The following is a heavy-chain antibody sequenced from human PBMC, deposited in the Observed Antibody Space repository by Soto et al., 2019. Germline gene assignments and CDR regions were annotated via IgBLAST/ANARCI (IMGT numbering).Heavy chain of an antibody. CDR2: IYYSGST. Sequence: QVQLQESGPGLVKPSETLSLTCTVSGGSISNYYWTWIRQPPGKGLEWIGVIYYSGSTNYNPSLKSRVTISADTSKNQFSLKLISVTAADTAVYYCARGEGYAYGLDYWGHGTLYTVSS. CDR3: ARGEGYAYGLDY. V-gene: IGHV4-59*01. CDR1: GGSISNYY. D-gene: IGHD5-18*01. J-gene: IGHJ4*01.